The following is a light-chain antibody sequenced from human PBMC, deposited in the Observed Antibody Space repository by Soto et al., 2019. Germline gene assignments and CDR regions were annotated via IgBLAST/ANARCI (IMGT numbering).Light chain of an antibody. CDR1: QSVSSY. J-gene: IGKJ5*01. CDR3: QQRSNWQIS. V-gene: IGKV3-11*01. Sequence: EIVLTQSPATLSLSPGERAILSCRASQSVSSYLAWYQQKPGQAPRLLIYDASNRATGIPARFRGSGSGTDFSPPISSREPDDVAVYYCQQRSNWQISFGQGTRLEI. CDR2: DAS.